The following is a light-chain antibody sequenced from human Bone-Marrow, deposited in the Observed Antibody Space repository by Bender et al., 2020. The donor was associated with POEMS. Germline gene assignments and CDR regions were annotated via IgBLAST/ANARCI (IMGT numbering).Light chain of an antibody. J-gene: IGLJ3*02. CDR2: EVN. Sequence: QSALTQPPSASGSPGQSVPISCTGTSCDIGTYNFVSWYQQHPGKAPKLMIYEVNKRPSGVPERFSGSKSGTSASLAITGLQAEDEADSYCQSYDSRLSGSVLFGGGTKLTVL. CDR1: SCDIGTYNF. CDR3: QSYDSRLSGSVL. V-gene: IGLV2-8*01.